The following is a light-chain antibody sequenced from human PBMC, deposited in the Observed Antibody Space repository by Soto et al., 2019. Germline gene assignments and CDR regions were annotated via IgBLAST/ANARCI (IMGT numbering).Light chain of an antibody. V-gene: IGKV3-20*01. J-gene: IGKJ4*01. CDR3: QQFSNYPLT. Sequence: IVLTQSPDTLSLSPGERATLSCRASQSVSSSYLAWYQQKPGQAPRLLIYGASSRATGIPDRFSGSGSGTDFTLTISRLEPEDFAVYYCQQFSNYPLTFGGGTKVNIK. CDR2: GAS. CDR1: QSVSSSY.